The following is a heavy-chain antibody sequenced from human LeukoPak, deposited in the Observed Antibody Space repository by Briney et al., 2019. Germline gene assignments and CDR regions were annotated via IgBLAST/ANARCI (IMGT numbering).Heavy chain of an antibody. CDR1: GFTFDDYA. CDR2: ISDGGSNN. D-gene: IGHD2-21*02. J-gene: IGHJ4*02. Sequence: GGSLRLSCAASGFTFDDYAMHWVRQAPGKGLEWVAAISDGGSNNYYADSLKGRVTISRDNSKKTLFLQMNSLRPEDTAVYYCAKASCGFDCYSDSWGQGTLVTVSS. CDR3: AKASCGFDCYSDS. V-gene: IGHV3-30*18.